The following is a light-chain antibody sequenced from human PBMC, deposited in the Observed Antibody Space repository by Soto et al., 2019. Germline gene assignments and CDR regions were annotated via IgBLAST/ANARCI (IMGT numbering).Light chain of an antibody. CDR2: DTS. V-gene: IGKV3-15*01. Sequence: IVITQSPANLSVSPAEGATLSCRASQGIGDTLAWYQQKPGQTPRLLIYDTSIRATGVPARFSGSRSGAEFTLTISSLQSEDFAVYYCQHYVNWPLTFGGGTKVDIK. J-gene: IGKJ4*01. CDR1: QGIGDT. CDR3: QHYVNWPLT.